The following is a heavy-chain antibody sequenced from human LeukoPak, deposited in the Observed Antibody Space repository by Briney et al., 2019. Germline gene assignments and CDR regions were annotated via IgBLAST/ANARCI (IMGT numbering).Heavy chain of an antibody. CDR3: AKARDGYNYGRDY. CDR2: IRYDGSNK. V-gene: IGHV3-30*02. Sequence: PGGSLRLSCAASGFTFSSYGMHWVRQAPGKGLEWVAFIRYDGSNKYYADSVKGRFTISRDNSKNTLYLQMNSLRAEDTAVYYCAKARDGYNYGRDYWGQGTLVTVSS. D-gene: IGHD5-24*01. CDR1: GFTFSSYG. J-gene: IGHJ4*02.